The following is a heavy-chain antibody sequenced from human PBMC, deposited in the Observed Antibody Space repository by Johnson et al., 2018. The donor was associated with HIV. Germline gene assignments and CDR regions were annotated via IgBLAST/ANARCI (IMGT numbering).Heavy chain of an antibody. Sequence: QVQLVESGGGVVQPGGSLRLSCAAFGFTFSSYGMHWVRQAPGKGLEWVAVIWYDGSNKYYADSVKGRFTISRDNSKNTLYLQMNSLRAEDTAVYYCAREANAFDIWGQGTMVTVSS. CDR2: IWYDGSNK. V-gene: IGHV3-33*01. CDR3: AREANAFDI. CDR1: GFTFSSYG. J-gene: IGHJ3*02.